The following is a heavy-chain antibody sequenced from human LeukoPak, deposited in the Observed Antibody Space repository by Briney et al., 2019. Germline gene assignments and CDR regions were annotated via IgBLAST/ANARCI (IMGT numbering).Heavy chain of an antibody. CDR3: ASAATRYYFDY. D-gene: IGHD2-15*01. Sequence: SETLSLTCTVSGGSISSYYWSWIRQPPGKGLEWIGYIYTSGSTNYNPSLKSRVTISVDTSKNQFSLKLSSVTAADTAVYYCASAATRYYFDYWGQGTLVTVSS. CDR1: GGSISSYY. V-gene: IGHV4-4*09. CDR2: IYTSGST. J-gene: IGHJ4*02.